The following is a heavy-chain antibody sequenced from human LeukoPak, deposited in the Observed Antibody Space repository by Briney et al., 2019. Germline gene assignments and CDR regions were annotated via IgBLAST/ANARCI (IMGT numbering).Heavy chain of an antibody. V-gene: IGHV4-4*02. CDR3: ARDATTVTPYWHFDL. D-gene: IGHD4-17*01. J-gene: IGHJ2*01. CDR2: IYHSGST. Sequence: SRTLSLTCAVSGGSISSSNWWSCVRQPPGKGLEWIGEIYHSGSTNYNPSLKSRVTISVDKSKNQFSLKLRSVTAADTAVYYCARDATTVTPYWHFDLWGRGTLVTVSS. CDR1: GGSISSSNW.